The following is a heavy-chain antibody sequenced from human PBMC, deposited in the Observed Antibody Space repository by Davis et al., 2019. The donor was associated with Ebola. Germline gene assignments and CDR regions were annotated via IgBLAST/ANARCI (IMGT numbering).Heavy chain of an antibody. V-gene: IGHV4-34*01. D-gene: IGHD6-19*01. CDR3: AARYSSGWYPFSFDY. Sequence: SETLSLTCAVYGGSFSGYYWSWIRQPPGKGLEWIGEFNHSGRTNYNPSLKSRVTISVDTSKNQFSLKLSSVTAADTAVYYCAARYSSGWYPFSFDYWGQGTLVTVSS. CDR1: GGSFSGYY. J-gene: IGHJ4*02. CDR2: FNHSGRT.